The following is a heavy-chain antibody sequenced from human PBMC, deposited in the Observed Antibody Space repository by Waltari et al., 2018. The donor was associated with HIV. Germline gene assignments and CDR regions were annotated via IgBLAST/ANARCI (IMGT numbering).Heavy chain of an antibody. Sequence: EVQLAESGGVVVQPGGSLRLSCAASGFTFDDYTMHWVRQAPGKSLGWVSLMSWDGGSTYYADSVKGRFTISRDNSKNSLYLQMNSLRTEDTALYYCAKGTVGATPYFDYWGQGTLVTVSS. V-gene: IGHV3-43*01. D-gene: IGHD1-26*01. CDR2: MSWDGGST. CDR1: GFTFDDYT. J-gene: IGHJ4*02. CDR3: AKGTVGATPYFDY.